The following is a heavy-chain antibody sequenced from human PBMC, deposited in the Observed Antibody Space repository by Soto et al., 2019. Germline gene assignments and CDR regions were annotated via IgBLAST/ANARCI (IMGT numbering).Heavy chain of an antibody. CDR1: GGSISSYY. D-gene: IGHD6-19*01. J-gene: IGHJ4*02. V-gene: IGHV4-59*01. CDR3: ARDPSYSSGWYFDY. CDR2: IYYSGST. Sequence: SETLSLTCTVSGGSISSYYWSWIRQPPGKGLEWIGYIYYSGSTNYNPSLKSRVTISVDTSKNQFSLKLSSVTAADTAVYYCARDPSYSSGWYFDYWGQGTLVTVSS.